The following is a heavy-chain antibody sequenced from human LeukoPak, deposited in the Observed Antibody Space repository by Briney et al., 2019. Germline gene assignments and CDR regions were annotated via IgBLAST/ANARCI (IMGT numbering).Heavy chain of an antibody. Sequence: PGGSLRLSCAASGFTVSSNYMSWVRQAPGKGLEWVSVIYSGGSTYYADSVKGRSTISRDNSKNTLYLQMNSLRAEDTAVYYCASPGLSPYFDYWGQGTLVTVSS. CDR2: IYSGGST. CDR3: ASPGLSPYFDY. V-gene: IGHV3-53*01. J-gene: IGHJ4*02. CDR1: GFTVSSNY.